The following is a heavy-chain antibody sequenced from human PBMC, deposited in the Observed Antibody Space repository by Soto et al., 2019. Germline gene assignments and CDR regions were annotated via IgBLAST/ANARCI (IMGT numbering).Heavy chain of an antibody. V-gene: IGHV3-30*18. CDR2: ISYDGSNK. J-gene: IGHJ6*03. CDR3: AKEVPAAILLYYMDV. CDR1: GFTFSRYG. D-gene: IGHD2-2*01. Sequence: SLRLSCAASGFTFSRYGLHWVRQAPGKGLEWVAVISYDGSNKYYADSVKGRFTISRDNSKNTLYLQMNSLRAEDTAVYYCAKEVPAAILLYYMDVWGKGTTVTVSS.